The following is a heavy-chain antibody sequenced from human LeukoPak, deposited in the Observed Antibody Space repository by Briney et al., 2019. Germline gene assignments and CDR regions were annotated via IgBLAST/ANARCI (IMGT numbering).Heavy chain of an antibody. J-gene: IGHJ4*02. CDR1: GFTVSSNY. CDR2: IYSGGST. V-gene: IGHV3-53*01. CDR3: ARERVYYDSSGYYQYYFDY. Sequence: GGSLRLSCAASGFTVSSNYMSWVRQAPGKGLEWVSVIYSGGSTYYADSVKGRFTISRDNSKNTLYLQMNSLRAEDTAVYYCARERVYYDSSGYYQYYFDYWGQGTLVTVSS. D-gene: IGHD3-22*01.